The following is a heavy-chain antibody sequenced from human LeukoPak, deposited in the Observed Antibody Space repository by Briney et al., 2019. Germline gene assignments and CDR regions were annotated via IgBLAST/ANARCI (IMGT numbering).Heavy chain of an antibody. V-gene: IGHV4-61*02. CDR3: ARGLRFLEWLPAGAFDI. J-gene: IGHJ3*02. D-gene: IGHD3-3*01. Sequence: PSETLSLTCTVSGGSISSGSYYWSWIRQPAGKGLEWIGRIYTSGTTTYNPSLKSRVTISVDTSKNQFSLKLSSVTAADTAVYYCARGLRFLEWLPAGAFDIWGQGTMVTVSS. CDR1: GGSISSGSYY. CDR2: IYTSGTT.